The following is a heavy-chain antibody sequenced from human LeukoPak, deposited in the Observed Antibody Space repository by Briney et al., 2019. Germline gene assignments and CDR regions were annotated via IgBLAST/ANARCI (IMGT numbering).Heavy chain of an antibody. Sequence: ASVKVSCKASGYTFTSYDINWVRQATGQGLEWMGWMNPNSGNTGYAQKFQGRVTMTRNTSISTAYMELSSLRSEDTAVYYCARRRYYDNSGYYYVPVYYCYYYMDVWGKGTTVTVSS. J-gene: IGHJ6*03. D-gene: IGHD3-22*01. CDR3: ARRRYYDNSGYYYVPVYYCYYYMDV. CDR1: GYTFTSYD. V-gene: IGHV1-8*01. CDR2: MNPNSGNT.